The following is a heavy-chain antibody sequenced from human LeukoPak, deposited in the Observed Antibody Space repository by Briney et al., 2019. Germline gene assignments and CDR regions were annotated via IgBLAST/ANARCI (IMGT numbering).Heavy chain of an antibody. CDR2: ISWNSGSI. Sequence: GGSLRLSCAASGFTFDDYAMHWVRQAPGKGLEWVSGISWNSGSIGYADSVKGRFTISGDNAKNSLYLQMNSLRAEDTALYYCAKDTAYDILTGCDYWGQGTLVTVSS. V-gene: IGHV3-9*01. CDR1: GFTFDDYA. D-gene: IGHD3-9*01. CDR3: AKDTAYDILTGCDY. J-gene: IGHJ4*02.